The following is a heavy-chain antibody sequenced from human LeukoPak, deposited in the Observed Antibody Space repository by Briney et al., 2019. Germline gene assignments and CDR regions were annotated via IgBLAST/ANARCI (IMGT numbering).Heavy chain of an antibody. CDR3: AGPQPPYYYDSSGYYGSYPLDY. J-gene: IGHJ4*02. V-gene: IGHV1-69*05. CDR1: GGTFSGYA. Sequence: ASVKVSCKASGGTFSGYAISWVRQAPGQGLEWMGGIIPIFGTANYAQKFQGRVTITTDESTSTAYMELSSLRSEDTAVYYCAGPQPPYYYDSSGYYGSYPLDYWGQGTLVTVSS. CDR2: IIPIFGTA. D-gene: IGHD3-22*01.